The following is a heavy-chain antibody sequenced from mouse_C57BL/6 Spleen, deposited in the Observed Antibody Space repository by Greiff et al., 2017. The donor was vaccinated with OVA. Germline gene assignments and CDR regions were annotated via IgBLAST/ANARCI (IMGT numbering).Heavy chain of an antibody. V-gene: IGHV1-55*01. CDR3: ARGPWLDY. Sequence: QVQLQQPGAELVKPGASVKMSCKASGYTFTSYWITWVKQRPGQGLEWIGDIYPGSGSTNYNEKFKSKATLTVDTPSSTAYMQLSSLTSEDSAVYYCARGPWLDYWGQGTTLTVSS. CDR2: IYPGSGST. CDR1: GYTFTSYW. J-gene: IGHJ2*01.